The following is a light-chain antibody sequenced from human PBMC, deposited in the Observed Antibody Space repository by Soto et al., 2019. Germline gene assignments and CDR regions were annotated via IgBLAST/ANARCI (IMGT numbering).Light chain of an antibody. J-gene: IGKJ1*01. CDR3: QQYGSSGRR. CDR1: QSVSSSY. CDR2: DAS. V-gene: IGKV3-20*01. Sequence: IGLTQSPGTLSLSPVERATLSCRASQSVSSSYLAWYQQKPGQAPRLLICDASSRATGIPDRFSGSGSGTDFTLTISRLEPEDFAVYYCQQYGSSGRRSGEGTKGDI.